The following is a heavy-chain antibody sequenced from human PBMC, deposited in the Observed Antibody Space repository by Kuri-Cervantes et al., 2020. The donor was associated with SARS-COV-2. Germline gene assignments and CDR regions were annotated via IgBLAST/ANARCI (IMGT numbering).Heavy chain of an antibody. CDR2: IYYSGST. CDR3: ARDYCSGGSCHNWFDP. D-gene: IGHD2-15*01. J-gene: IGHJ5*02. V-gene: IGHV4-39*07. CDR1: GGSISSSDYY. Sequence: GSLRLSCAVYGGSISSSDYYWGWIRQPPGKGPEWIGTIYYSGSTYYISSLKSRVTISQDTSKNQFSLKLSSVTAADTAVYYCARDYCSGGSCHNWFDPWGQGTLVTVSS.